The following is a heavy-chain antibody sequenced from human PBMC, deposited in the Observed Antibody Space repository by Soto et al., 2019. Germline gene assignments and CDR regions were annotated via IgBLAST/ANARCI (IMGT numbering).Heavy chain of an antibody. V-gene: IGHV4-4*07. CDR1: GGSISYYY. CDR2: RYNSGST. D-gene: IGHD3-10*01. J-gene: IGHJ3*02. CDR3: ARDRITMANDAFDI. Sequence: PSETLSLTCTVSGGSISYYYWSWIRQPAGKGLEWLGRRYNSGSTKYNPSLESRVSMSVDTSKNQFSLNLTSVTAADTAFYYCARDRITMANDAFDIWGQGTMVTVSS.